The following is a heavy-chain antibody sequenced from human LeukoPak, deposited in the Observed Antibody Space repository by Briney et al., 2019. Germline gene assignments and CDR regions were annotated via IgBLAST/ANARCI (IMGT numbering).Heavy chain of an antibody. CDR1: GFTFSRYG. D-gene: IGHD2-15*01. CDR3: AKSVVVITFRFDD. V-gene: IGHV3-30*02. Sequence: GGSLRLSCSGTGFTFSRYGIHWVRQAPGEGLEWVTVIRYDGGEEYYADSVRGRFTISRDNSKNTVYLQMNNLRAEDTALYYCAKSVVVITFRFDDWGQGALVTVSS. CDR2: IRYDGGEE. J-gene: IGHJ4*02.